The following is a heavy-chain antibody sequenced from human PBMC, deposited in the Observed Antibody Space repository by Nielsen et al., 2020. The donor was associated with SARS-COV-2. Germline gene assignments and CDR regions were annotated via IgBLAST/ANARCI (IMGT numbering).Heavy chain of an antibody. CDR2: IYDSGST. V-gene: IGHV4-59*01. D-gene: IGHD3-9*01. CDR3: ARRDYDVLSGTRYFDL. CDR1: GGSISGYY. Sequence: SETLSLTCTVSGGSISGYYWSWIRQPPGKGLEWIGYIYDSGSTKYNPSLGTRVTISADPSKNQSSLRLSSVTAADTAIYYCARRDYDVLSGTRYFDLWGRGTLATVSA. J-gene: IGHJ2*01.